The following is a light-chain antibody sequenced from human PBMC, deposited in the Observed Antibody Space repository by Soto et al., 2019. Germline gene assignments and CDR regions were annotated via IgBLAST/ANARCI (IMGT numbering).Light chain of an antibody. V-gene: IGKV1-39*01. CDR3: KQSYSTTWT. CDR2: AAS. Sequence: DIHMTQSPSSLSASVGDRVTITCRASQSISTYLSWYQQKPGKAPKLLIFAASSLQSEVPSRFSGSRSGTDFTLTIRGLQPEDFATYYCKQSYSTTWTFGQGTKVDIK. CDR1: QSISTY. J-gene: IGKJ1*01.